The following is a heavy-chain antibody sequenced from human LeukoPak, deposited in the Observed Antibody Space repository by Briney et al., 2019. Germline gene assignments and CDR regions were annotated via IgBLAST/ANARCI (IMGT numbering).Heavy chain of an antibody. J-gene: IGHJ5*02. Sequence: KSSETLSLTCNVSAYSISSGYYWGWIRQPPGTGLEWIGSVYHSGITFYNPSLKSRITISVDTSKNQFSLKLTSVTAADTAVYYCAREGTVRWFDPWGQGTLVTVSS. V-gene: IGHV4-38-2*02. CDR1: AYSISSGYY. CDR2: VYHSGIT. CDR3: AREGTVRWFDP. D-gene: IGHD1-14*01.